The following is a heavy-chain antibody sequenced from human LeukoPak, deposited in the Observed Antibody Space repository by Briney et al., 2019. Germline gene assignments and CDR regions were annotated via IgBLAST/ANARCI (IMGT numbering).Heavy chain of an antibody. D-gene: IGHD3-10*01. CDR1: GGTFSSYA. CDR3: ARDRGVITISQPIDY. V-gene: IGHV1-69*13. Sequence: SVKVSCKASGGTFSSYAISWVRQAPGQGLEWMGGIIPIFGTASYAQKFQGRVTITADESTSTAYMELRSLRSDDTAVYYCARDRGVITISQPIDYWGQGTLVTVSS. CDR2: IIPIFGTA. J-gene: IGHJ4*02.